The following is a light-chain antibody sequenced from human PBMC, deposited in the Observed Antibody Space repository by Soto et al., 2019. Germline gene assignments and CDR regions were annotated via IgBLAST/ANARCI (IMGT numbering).Light chain of an antibody. V-gene: IGKV1-33*01. CDR3: QQYYNVPIT. CDR2: DAS. CDR1: HDIGNY. Sequence: DIQMPQSPSSLSVSVGDRVTITCQASHDIGNYLNGYQQRPGKAPKLLILDASSLDTGVPSSFSGSGSGTDFTFTISSLQSADIATYYCQQYYNVPITFGQGTRLEIK. J-gene: IGKJ5*01.